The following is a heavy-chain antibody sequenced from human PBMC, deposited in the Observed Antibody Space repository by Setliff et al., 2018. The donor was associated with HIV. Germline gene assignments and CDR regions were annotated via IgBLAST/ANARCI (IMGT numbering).Heavy chain of an antibody. V-gene: IGHV1-18*01. CDR2: SDYNGNT. J-gene: IGHJ4*02. D-gene: IGHD5-12*01. CDR3: TRGGIYSGNDGCHRYFFDF. Sequence: GASVKVSCKASGYNFNSHGITWVRQAPGRGLEWVGWSDYNGNTNYAEKFQDRVTMTTDTSTRTVYMELRRLTSDDTSLYYCTRGGIYSGNDGCHRYFFDFWGQGTLVTVSS. CDR1: GYNFNSHG.